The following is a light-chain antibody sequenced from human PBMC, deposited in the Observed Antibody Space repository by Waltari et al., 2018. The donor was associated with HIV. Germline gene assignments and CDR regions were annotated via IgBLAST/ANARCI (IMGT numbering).Light chain of an antibody. CDR3: SSFTTSNSLL. J-gene: IGLJ2*01. CDR2: EVS. Sequence: QSALTQPASVSGSPGQSIPVSCTGTSSDIGAYDFVSWYQQTPGTAPKLVIYEVSNRPSGISYRFSGSKSGNTASLTISGLQTEDEADYYCSSFTTSNSLLFGGGTKVTVL. V-gene: IGLV2-14*01. CDR1: SSDIGAYDF.